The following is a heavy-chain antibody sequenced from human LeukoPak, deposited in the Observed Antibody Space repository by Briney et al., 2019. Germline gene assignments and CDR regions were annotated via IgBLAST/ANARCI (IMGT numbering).Heavy chain of an antibody. CDR1: GFTVSSNY. Sequence: GESLRLSCAASGFTVSSNYMNWVRQAPGKGLEWVSGISGSGVSTYYADSVKGRFTISRDKFKSTVDLQMNSLRAEDTAVYYCAKQANWGALDYWGQGTLVTVSS. V-gene: IGHV3-23*01. J-gene: IGHJ4*02. CDR3: AKQANWGALDY. D-gene: IGHD7-27*01. CDR2: ISGSGVST.